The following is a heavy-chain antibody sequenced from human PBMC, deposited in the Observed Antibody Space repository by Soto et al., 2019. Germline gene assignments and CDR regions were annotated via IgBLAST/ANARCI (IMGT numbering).Heavy chain of an antibody. D-gene: IGHD3-9*01. Sequence: EVQLVQSGAEVKKPGESLKISCKGSGYSFTTYWIGWVRQMPGKGLELMGIIYPGDSDTRYSPSFQGQVTISADKSIRPAFLQWSSLKASDTARYYCARGPGDILTGFPEYYFDYWGQGSQVTVSS. CDR3: ARGPGDILTGFPEYYFDY. CDR2: IYPGDSDT. J-gene: IGHJ4*02. V-gene: IGHV5-51*03. CDR1: GYSFTTYW.